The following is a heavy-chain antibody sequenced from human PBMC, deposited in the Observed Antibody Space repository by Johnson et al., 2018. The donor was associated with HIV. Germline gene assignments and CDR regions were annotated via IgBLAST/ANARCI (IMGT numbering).Heavy chain of an antibody. CDR3: ARGDDSSAWGAFDI. J-gene: IGHJ3*02. CDR2: IGTAGDT. CDR1: GFTFSSYA. D-gene: IGHD3-22*01. V-gene: IGHV3-13*01. Sequence: VQLVESGGGLVQPGGSLRLSCAASGFTFSSYAMHWVRQATGKGLEWVSAIGTAGDTSYPGSVQGRFTISRENAKNTLFLQMNSLRAEDTAVYYCARGDDSSAWGAFDIWGQGTMVTVSS.